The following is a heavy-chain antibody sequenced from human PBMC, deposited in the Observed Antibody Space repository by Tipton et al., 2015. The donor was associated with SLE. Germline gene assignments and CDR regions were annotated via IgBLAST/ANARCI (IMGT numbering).Heavy chain of an antibody. CDR1: GGSISRIGYY. CDR3: ARARPTTSSHFDY. Sequence: TLSLTCTVSGGSISRIGYYWSWIRQHPGKGLEWIGYIYHTGSTYYNPSLESRLTISIDTSKNQFSLRLTSMTPADTALYYCARARPTTSSHFDYWGQGTLVTVSS. J-gene: IGHJ4*02. V-gene: IGHV4-31*03. CDR2: IYHTGST. D-gene: IGHD6-6*01.